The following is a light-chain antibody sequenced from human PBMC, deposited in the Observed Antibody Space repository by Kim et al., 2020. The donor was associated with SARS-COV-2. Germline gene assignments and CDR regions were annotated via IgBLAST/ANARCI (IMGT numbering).Light chain of an antibody. V-gene: IGKV1-12*01. CDR1: QSISSW. Sequence: DIQLTQSPSSVSASVGDRVTITCRASQSISSWLAWYQQKPGKAPKLLIYGASSLQSGVPSRFSGIGSGTDFTLTISSLQPEDSATYYCHQGNSLPITFGQGTRLEIK. CDR2: GAS. J-gene: IGKJ5*01. CDR3: HQGNSLPIT.